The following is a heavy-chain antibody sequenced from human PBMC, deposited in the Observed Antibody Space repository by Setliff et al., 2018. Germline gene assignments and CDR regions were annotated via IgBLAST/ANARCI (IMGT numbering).Heavy chain of an antibody. CDR1: GDSFSDYY. D-gene: IGHD3-16*01. J-gene: IGHJ4*02. CDR3: VRVRVVQGYYEFDS. CDR2: IYFNGDT. V-gene: IGHV4-34*01. Sequence: SETLSLTCAVYGDSFSDYYWSWIRQPPGKGLEWIANIYFNGDTVKQPFLKSRVTISIDTSKNQFSLGLSSVIVADSATYYCVRVRVVQGYYEFDSWGQGALVTVSS.